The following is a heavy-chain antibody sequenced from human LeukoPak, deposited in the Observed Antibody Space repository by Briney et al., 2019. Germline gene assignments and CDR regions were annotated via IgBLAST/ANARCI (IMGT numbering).Heavy chain of an antibody. CDR1: GFTFTSSA. Sequence: ASVKVSCKASGFTFTSSAVQWVRQARAERLEWIGWIVVGSGNTNYAQKFQERVTITRDMSTSTAYMELSSLRSEDTAVYYCAESIAVEGGGYWGQGTLVTVSS. J-gene: IGHJ4*02. CDR3: AESIAVEGGGY. V-gene: IGHV1-58*01. D-gene: IGHD6-19*01. CDR2: IVVGSGNT.